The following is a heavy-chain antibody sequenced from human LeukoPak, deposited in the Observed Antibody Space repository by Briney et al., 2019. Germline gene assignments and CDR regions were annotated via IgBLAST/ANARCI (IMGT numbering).Heavy chain of an antibody. V-gene: IGHV1-2*02. D-gene: IGHD1-26*01. CDR2: INPNSGGA. CDR3: ARHPYSGTYHFDY. Sequence: AAAKVSCKASGYIFTGYYMHWVRQAPGQGLEWMGWINPNSGGANSAQKFQGRVTMTRDTSISTAYMELSRLTSDDTAVYYCARHPYSGTYHFDYWGQGTLVTPSS. CDR1: GYIFTGYY. J-gene: IGHJ4*02.